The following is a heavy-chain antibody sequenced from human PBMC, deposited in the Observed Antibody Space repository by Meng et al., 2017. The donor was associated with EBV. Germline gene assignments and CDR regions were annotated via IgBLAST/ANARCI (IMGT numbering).Heavy chain of an antibody. D-gene: IGHD6-13*01. CDR1: GGSISSSSDY. Sequence: QLQLQESGPGLVKPSETLSLTCTVSGGSISSSSDYWGWIRQPPGKGLEWIGSIYYSGSTYYNPSLKSRVTISVDTSKNQFSLKLSSVTAADTAVYYCARHVLFIAAAGTGWVDPCGQGTLVTVSS. V-gene: IGHV4-39*01. CDR3: ARHVLFIAAAGTGWVDP. J-gene: IGHJ5*02. CDR2: IYYSGST.